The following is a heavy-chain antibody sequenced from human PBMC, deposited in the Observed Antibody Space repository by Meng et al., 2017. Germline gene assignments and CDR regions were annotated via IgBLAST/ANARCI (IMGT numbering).Heavy chain of an antibody. D-gene: IGHD2/OR15-2a*01. CDR3: GRGRWRGNRSDS. J-gene: IGHJ5*01. Sequence: QVLLLEAGPGRVRLSGALPLSCAVSGGFISSNNWWSWVRQPPGKGLEGIGGINHSGSTNNNPSLQSRRTISAEASTNHFSQMLRSGMAAETAVHYCGRGRWRGNRSDSWGQGTLVTVSS. CDR1: GGFISSNNW. V-gene: IGHV4-4*02. CDR2: INHSGST.